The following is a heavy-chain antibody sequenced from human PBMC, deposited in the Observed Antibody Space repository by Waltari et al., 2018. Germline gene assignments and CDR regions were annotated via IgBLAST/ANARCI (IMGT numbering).Heavy chain of an antibody. V-gene: IGHV3-7*01. CDR1: GFTFTSYW. CDR3: PRDHWGPDY. D-gene: IGHD7-27*01. CDR2: INQDGSEK. Sequence: EVQVVESGGGLVQPGGSLRLSGAASGFTFTSYWMSWVRQAPGKGPEWVANINQDGSEKNYVDYVKGRFTISRDNAKDSLYLQMNSLRAEDTAVYFCPRDHWGPDYWGQGTLVTVSS. J-gene: IGHJ4*02.